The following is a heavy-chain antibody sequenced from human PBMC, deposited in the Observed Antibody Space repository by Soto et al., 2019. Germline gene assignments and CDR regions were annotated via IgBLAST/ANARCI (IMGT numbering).Heavy chain of an antibody. CDR2: INQSGST. J-gene: IGHJ4*02. CDR1: GGSFSGYY. D-gene: IGHD3-10*01. CDR3: ASRHGSGKYFFDY. Sequence: SETLSLTCAVYGGSFSGYYCSWIRQSPGKGLEWIGEINQSGSTNHNPSLKSRVSLSVDPSKNQFSLKLRSVTAADTAVYYCASRHGSGKYFFDYWGQGGLVTVSS. V-gene: IGHV4-34*01.